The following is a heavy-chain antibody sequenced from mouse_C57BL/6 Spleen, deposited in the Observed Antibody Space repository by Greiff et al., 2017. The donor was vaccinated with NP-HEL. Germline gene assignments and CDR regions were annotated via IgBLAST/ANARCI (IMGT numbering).Heavy chain of an antibody. J-gene: IGHJ3*01. V-gene: IGHV1-80*01. CDR2: IYPGDGDT. Sequence: QVQLMESGAELVKPGASVKISCKASGYAFSSYWMNWVKQRPGKGLEWIGQIYPGDGDTNYNGKFKGKATLTADKSSSTAYMQLSSLTSEESAVYFCTRNDYALDWFAYWGQGTLVTVST. CDR3: TRNDYALDWFAY. CDR1: GYAFSSYW. D-gene: IGHD2-4*01.